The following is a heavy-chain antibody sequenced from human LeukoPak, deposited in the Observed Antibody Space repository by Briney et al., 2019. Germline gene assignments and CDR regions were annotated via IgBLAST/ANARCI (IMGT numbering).Heavy chain of an antibody. Sequence: SETLSLTCTASGGXISSYYCSWIRQPPGKGLEWIGYIYYSGSTNYNPSLKSRVTISVDTSKNQFSLKLSSVTAADTAVYYCARGVSYYDSSGYYNEYFQHWGQGTLVTVSS. D-gene: IGHD3-22*01. CDR3: ARGVSYYDSSGYYNEYFQH. CDR2: IYYSGST. J-gene: IGHJ1*01. CDR1: GGXISSYY. V-gene: IGHV4-59*08.